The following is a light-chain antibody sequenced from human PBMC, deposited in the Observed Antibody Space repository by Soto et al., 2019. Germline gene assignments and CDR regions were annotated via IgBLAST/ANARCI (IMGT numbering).Light chain of an antibody. V-gene: IGKV3-20*01. J-gene: IGKJ2*03. CDR1: QRVSRSH. CDR2: GAS. Sequence: EIVLTQSPSTLSSSPGERATLSCRASQRVSRSHLAWYQQKPGQAPRLLIYGASSRATGIADRFSGSGSGTDFTLTISRLEPEDFAVYYCQQYGNSPPYSFGQGTK. CDR3: QQYGNSPPYS.